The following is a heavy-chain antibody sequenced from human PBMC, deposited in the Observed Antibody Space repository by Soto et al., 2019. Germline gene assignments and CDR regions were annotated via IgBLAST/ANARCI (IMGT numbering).Heavy chain of an antibody. Sequence: QVQLVQSGAEVKKPGASVKVSCKASGYTFTSYDINWVRQATGQGPELMGGMNPDSGHTGYARKFRDSISMTRNTAMTTAYMELTRLSSDDTAIYYCASGRVRYSSSNYCDPWGRGTLVTVSS. J-gene: IGHJ5*02. D-gene: IGHD6-6*01. CDR1: GYTFTSYD. CDR3: ASGRVRYSSSNYCDP. CDR2: MNPDSGHT. V-gene: IGHV1-8*01.